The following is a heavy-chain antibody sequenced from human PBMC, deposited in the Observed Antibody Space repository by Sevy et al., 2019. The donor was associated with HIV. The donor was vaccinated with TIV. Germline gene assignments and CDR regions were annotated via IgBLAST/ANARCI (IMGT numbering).Heavy chain of an antibody. CDR2: IKLDGDEK. V-gene: IGHV3-7*01. CDR1: GFSFRSYW. D-gene: IGHD4-4*01. J-gene: IGHJ6*02. Sequence: GGSLRLSCTASGFSFRSYWMTWVRQAPGMGLEWVANIKLDGDEKYYVESLKGRFTISRDNVKNSLYLQMNNLRAEDTAEYYCARDSKGGLDVWGQGTTVTVSS. CDR3: ARDSKGGLDV.